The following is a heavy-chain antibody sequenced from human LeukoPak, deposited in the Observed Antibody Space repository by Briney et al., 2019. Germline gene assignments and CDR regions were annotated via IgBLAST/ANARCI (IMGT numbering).Heavy chain of an antibody. CDR3: ATGGHYFGA. J-gene: IGHJ4*02. D-gene: IGHD3-10*01. Sequence: GGSLRLSCAASGFTFNTAWMSWVRQAPGKGLEWVGRIKTKTDGGTAEYAAPVKGRFTISRDDSKNTLYLQMDSLKTEGTAVYHCATGGHYFGAWGQGSLVTVSA. V-gene: IGHV3-15*01. CDR1: GFTFNTAW. CDR2: IKTKTDGGTA.